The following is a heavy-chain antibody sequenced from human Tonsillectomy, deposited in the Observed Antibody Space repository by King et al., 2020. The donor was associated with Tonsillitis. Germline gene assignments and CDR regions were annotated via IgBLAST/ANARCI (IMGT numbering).Heavy chain of an antibody. CDR3: ARSRFTRAGAGRYFDY. D-gene: IGHD6-13*01. Sequence: VQLQESGPGLVKPSETLSLSCAVSGYSISSGTWWGWVRQSPGKGLEWIGSKYHSGSAYYSPSLKSRVTISIDTSKNHFSLNLSSVTASDTAVYYCARSRFTRAGAGRYFDYWGQGILVSVSS. V-gene: IGHV4-38-2*01. J-gene: IGHJ4*02. CDR2: KYHSGSA. CDR1: GYSISSGTW.